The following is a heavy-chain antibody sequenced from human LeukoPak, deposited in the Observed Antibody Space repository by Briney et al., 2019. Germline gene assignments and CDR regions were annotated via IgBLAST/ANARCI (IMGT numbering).Heavy chain of an antibody. CDR3: AISFSGSYSDAFDI. J-gene: IGHJ3*02. V-gene: IGHV3-21*01. CDR1: GFTFSSYS. D-gene: IGHD1-26*01. Sequence: GESLRLSCAASGFTFSSYSMNWVRQAPGKGLEWVSSISSSSSYIYYADSVKGRFTISRDNAKNSLYLQMNSLRAEDTAVYYCAISFSGSYSDAFDIWGQGTMATVSS. CDR2: ISSSSSYI.